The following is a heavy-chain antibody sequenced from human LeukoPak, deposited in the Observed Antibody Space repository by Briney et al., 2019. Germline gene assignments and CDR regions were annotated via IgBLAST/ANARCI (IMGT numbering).Heavy chain of an antibody. D-gene: IGHD3-3*01. J-gene: IGHJ6*03. V-gene: IGHV4-39*01. CDR1: GGSISSSSYY. CDR2: IYYSGST. CDR3: ARGGYDFWSGKNYYYYYMDV. Sequence: SETLSLTCIVSGGSISSSSYYWAWIRQPPGKGLEWIGSIYYSGSTYYNPSLKSRVIISVDTSKNQFSLKLSSVTAADTAVYYCARGGYDFWSGKNYYYYYMDVWGKGTTVTVSS.